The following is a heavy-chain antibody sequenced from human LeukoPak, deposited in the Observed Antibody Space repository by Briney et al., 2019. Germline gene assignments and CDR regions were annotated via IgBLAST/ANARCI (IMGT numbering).Heavy chain of an antibody. CDR1: GYTFTSYD. Sequence: ASVKVSCKASGYTFTSYDINWVRQATGQGLEWMGWMNPNSGNTDYAQKLQGRVAMTTDTSTSTAYMELRSLRSDDTAVYYCARESGIVGARHGFDPWGQGTLVTVSS. CDR2: MNPNSGNT. V-gene: IGHV1-8*01. D-gene: IGHD1-26*01. CDR3: ARESGIVGARHGFDP. J-gene: IGHJ5*02.